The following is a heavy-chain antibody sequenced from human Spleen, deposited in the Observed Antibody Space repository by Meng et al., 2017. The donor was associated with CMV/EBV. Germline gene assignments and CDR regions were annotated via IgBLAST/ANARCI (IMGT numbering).Heavy chain of an antibody. V-gene: IGHV3-66*01. J-gene: IGHJ6*02. CDR3: ARGGVGYCSSTSCYYYYGMDV. CDR1: GFYFPSYT. CDR2: IYSGGST. Sequence: GESLKISCAASGFYFPSYTMNWVRQAPGKGLEWVSVIYSGGSTYYADSVKGRFTISRDNSKNTLYLQMNSLRAEDTAVYYCARGGVGYCSSTSCYYYYGMDVWGQGTTVTVSS. D-gene: IGHD2-2*01.